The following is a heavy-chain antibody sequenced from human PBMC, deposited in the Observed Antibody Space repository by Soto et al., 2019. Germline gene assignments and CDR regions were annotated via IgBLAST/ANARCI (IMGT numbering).Heavy chain of an antibody. Sequence: GGSLRLSCAASGFTFSSYAMSWVRQAPGKGLEWVSAISGSGGSTYYADSVKGRFTISRDNSKNTLYLQMNSLRAEDTAVYYCAKDTSITMVRGPGGDAFDIWGQGTMVTVSS. CDR2: ISGSGGST. V-gene: IGHV3-23*01. D-gene: IGHD3-10*01. CDR1: GFTFSSYA. CDR3: AKDTSITMVRGPGGDAFDI. J-gene: IGHJ3*02.